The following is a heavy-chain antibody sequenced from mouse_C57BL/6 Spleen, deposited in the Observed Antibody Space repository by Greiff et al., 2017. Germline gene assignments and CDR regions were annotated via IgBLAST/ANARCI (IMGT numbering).Heavy chain of an antibody. CDR2: IYPGDGDT. V-gene: IGHV1-80*01. Sequence: VQLVESGAELVKPGASVKISCKASGYAFSSYWMNWVKQRPGKGLEWIGQIYPGDGDTNYNGKFKGKATLTADKSSSTAYMQLSSLTSEDSAVYFCARSGLPYAMDYWGQGTSVTVSS. CDR3: ARSGLPYAMDY. J-gene: IGHJ4*01. CDR1: GYAFSSYW. D-gene: IGHD2-4*01.